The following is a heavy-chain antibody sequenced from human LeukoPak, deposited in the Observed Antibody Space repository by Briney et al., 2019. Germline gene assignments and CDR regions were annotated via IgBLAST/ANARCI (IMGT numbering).Heavy chain of an antibody. CDR3: AGGPIAAAGSQLYYYYYYMDV. CDR1: VGTFSSYA. V-gene: IGHV1-69*05. CDR2: IIPLFGTA. Sequence: SVKVSCKASVGTFSSYAISWVRQPPGQGLEGMVGIIPLFGTANYAQKFQGRVTITTDEATSTGYMELSSLRSEDTAVYYCAGGPIAAAGSQLYYYYYYMDVWGKGTTVTVSS. D-gene: IGHD6-13*01. J-gene: IGHJ6*03.